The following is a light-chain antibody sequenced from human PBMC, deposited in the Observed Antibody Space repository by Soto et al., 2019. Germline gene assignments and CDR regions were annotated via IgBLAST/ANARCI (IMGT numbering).Light chain of an antibody. J-gene: IGLJ1*01. V-gene: IGLV2-14*01. CDR3: SSYTSGSTLLYV. Sequence: QSALTQPASVSGSPGQSITISCTGTSSDVGGYNYVSWYQQHPGKAPKLMIYDVSNRPSGVSNRFSGSKSGNTASLTISGLQAEDKDAYYCSSYTSGSTLLYVFGSGTKLT. CDR1: SSDVGGYNY. CDR2: DVS.